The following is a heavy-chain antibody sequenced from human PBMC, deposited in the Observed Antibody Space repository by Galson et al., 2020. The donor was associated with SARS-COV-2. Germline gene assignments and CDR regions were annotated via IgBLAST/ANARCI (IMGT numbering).Heavy chain of an antibody. CDR1: GFTFGDYA. J-gene: IGHJ6*02. Sequence: GGSLRLSCTTSGFTFGDYAVSWVRQAPGKGLEWVGFIRSKTYGATTQYAASVKGRFTISRDESKRIAYLQMNSLKTEDTAVYYCTRTMEGYSSGWYVSPFGMDVWGQGTTVTVSS. D-gene: IGHD6-13*01. CDR3: TRTMEGYSSGWYVSPFGMDV. V-gene: IGHV3-49*04. CDR2: IRSKTYGATT.